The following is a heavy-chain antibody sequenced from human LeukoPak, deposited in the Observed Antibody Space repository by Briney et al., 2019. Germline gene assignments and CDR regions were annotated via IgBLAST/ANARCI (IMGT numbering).Heavy chain of an antibody. V-gene: IGHV4-4*07. J-gene: IGHJ5*02. CDR3: ARNYDFCSGYLQP. D-gene: IGHD3-3*01. CDR1: GGSISSYY. CDR2: IYNSGST. Sequence: KPSETLSLTCTVSGGSISSYYWSWIRQPAGKGLEWIGRIYNSGSTNYSASLNSRVTMSVDTSKNQFSLKLSSVTAADTAVYYCARNYDFCSGYLQPWGQGTLVTVSS.